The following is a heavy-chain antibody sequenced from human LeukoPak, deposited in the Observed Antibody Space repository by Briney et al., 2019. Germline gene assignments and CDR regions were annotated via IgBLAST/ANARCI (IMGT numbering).Heavy chain of an antibody. CDR3: ARSYCSSTSCSPYYYYYMDV. J-gene: IGHJ6*03. V-gene: IGHV4-31*03. CDR1: GGSISSGGYY. D-gene: IGHD2-2*01. CDR2: IYYSGST. Sequence: PSETLSLTCTVSGGSISSGGYYWSWIRQHPGKGLEWIGYIYYSGSTYYNPSLKSRVTISVDTSKNQFSLKLSPVTAADTAVYYCARSYCSSTSCSPYYYYYMDVWGKGTTVTVSS.